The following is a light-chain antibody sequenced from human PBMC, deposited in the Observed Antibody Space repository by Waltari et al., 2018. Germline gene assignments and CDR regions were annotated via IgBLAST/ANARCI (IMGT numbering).Light chain of an antibody. J-gene: IGLJ3*02. CDR3: CSYAGRYTWV. V-gene: IGLV2-11*01. CDR1: SSDVGSNNR. CDR2: DVD. Sequence: QSALTQPRSVSGSPGQSVTISCTGASSDVGSNNRVSWYQQPPATAPKLIIHDVDKRPSGVPDRFSGSKSGNTASLTISGLQGEDEADYYCCSYAGRYTWVFGGGTKLTVL.